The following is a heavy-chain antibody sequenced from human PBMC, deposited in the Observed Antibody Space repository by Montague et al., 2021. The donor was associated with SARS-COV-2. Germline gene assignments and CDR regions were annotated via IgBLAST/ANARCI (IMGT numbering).Heavy chain of an antibody. CDR3: GRARITFFGVVIGPLDY. D-gene: IGHD3-3*01. Sequence: SLRLSCXASGFTFSDYYMSWIRQAPGKGLEWVSYISSSSSFRNYXDSVKGRFTISRDNAKNSLYLQMNSLRAEDTAVYFCGRARITFFGVVIGPLDYWGQGTLVTVSS. V-gene: IGHV3-11*05. CDR2: ISSSSSFR. CDR1: GFTFSDYY. J-gene: IGHJ4*02.